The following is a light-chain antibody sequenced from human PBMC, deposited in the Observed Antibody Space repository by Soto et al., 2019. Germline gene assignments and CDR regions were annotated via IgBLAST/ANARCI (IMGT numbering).Light chain of an antibody. J-gene: IGKJ2*01. V-gene: IGKV1-39*01. CDR1: QSISSY. CDR3: QQYYSTPPT. CDR2: AAS. Sequence: DIQMTQSPSSLSASVGDRVAITCRASQSISSYLDWYQQKPGKAPKLLIYAASNLQSGVPSRFSGSGSGTEFTLTISSLQPEDFATYYCQQYYSTPPTFGQGTKLEIK.